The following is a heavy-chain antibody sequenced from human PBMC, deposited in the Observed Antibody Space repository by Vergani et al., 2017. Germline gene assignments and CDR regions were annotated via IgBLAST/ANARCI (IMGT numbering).Heavy chain of an antibody. CDR2: FDPEDGET. V-gene: IGHV1-24*01. D-gene: IGHD3-10*01. J-gene: IGHJ5*02. CDR1: GYTLTELS. CDR3: ATNPGPSPGGWFDP. Sequence: VQLVQSGAEVKKPGASVKVSCKVSGYTLTELSMPWVRQAPGQGLEWMGGFDPEDGETIYAQKFQGRVTMTEDTSTDTAYIELSSLSAEDTAVDYCATNPGPSPGGWFDPWGQGTLVTVSS.